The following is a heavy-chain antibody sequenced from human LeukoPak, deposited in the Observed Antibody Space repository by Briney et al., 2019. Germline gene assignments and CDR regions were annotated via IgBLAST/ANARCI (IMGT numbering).Heavy chain of an antibody. Sequence: SETLSLTCAVYGGSFSGYYWSWIRQPPGKGVEWMGEINHRGSTNYNPSPKSRVTISVDTSKNQFSLQLSSATVADTAVYFCARDPGQGGYLDFWSQGALVTVYS. CDR3: ARDPGQGGYLDF. J-gene: IGHJ4*02. CDR2: INHRGST. D-gene: IGHD3-16*01. V-gene: IGHV4-34*01. CDR1: GGSFSGYY.